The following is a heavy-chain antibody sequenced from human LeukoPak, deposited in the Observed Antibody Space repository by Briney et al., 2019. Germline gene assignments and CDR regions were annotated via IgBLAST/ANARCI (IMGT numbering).Heavy chain of an antibody. V-gene: IGHV3-23*01. D-gene: IGHD5-24*01. CDR2: IFGNGAGI. Sequence: GGSLRLSCAASGFGFGIFAMNWFRQAPGKGLEWVSVIFGNGAGIQYADSVKGRFSISRDNSENVLFLQMNSLRAEDTAVYYCVTYRTPDGFYSNDLWGQGTLVTVSS. J-gene: IGHJ5*02. CDR1: GFGFGIFA. CDR3: VTYRTPDGFYSNDL.